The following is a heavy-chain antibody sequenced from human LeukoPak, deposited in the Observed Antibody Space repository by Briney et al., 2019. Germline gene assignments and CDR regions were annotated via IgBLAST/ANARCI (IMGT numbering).Heavy chain of an antibody. D-gene: IGHD6-6*01. CDR3: AREPRPRGYYYYGMDV. V-gene: IGHV3-33*01. J-gene: IGHJ6*02. Sequence: PGGSLRLSCAASGFTFSSYGMHWVRQAPGKGLEWVAVIWYDGSNKYYADSVKGRFTISRDNSKNTLYLQMNSLRAEDTAVYYCAREPRPRGYYYYGMDVWGQGTTVTVSS. CDR1: GFTFSSYG. CDR2: IWYDGSNK.